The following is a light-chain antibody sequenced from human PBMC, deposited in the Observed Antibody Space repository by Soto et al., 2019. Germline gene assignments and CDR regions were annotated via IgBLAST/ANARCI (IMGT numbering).Light chain of an antibody. CDR1: QSVSSN. CDR3: QQSNNWPLT. V-gene: IGKV3D-15*01. J-gene: IGKJ4*01. Sequence: EIVMTQSPATLSVSPGERATLSCRASQSVSSNLAWYQQKPGQAPRLLIYATSARVTGIPARFSGSGSGTEFALTISSLQSEDFAVYYCQQSNNWPLTFGGGTKVEIK. CDR2: ATS.